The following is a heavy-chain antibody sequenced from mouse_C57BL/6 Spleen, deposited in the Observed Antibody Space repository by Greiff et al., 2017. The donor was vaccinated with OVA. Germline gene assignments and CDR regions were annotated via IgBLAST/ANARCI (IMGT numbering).Heavy chain of an antibody. CDR3: AREGITGTVCAY. CDR2: IYPGDGDT. D-gene: IGHD4-1*01. Sequence: QVQLQQSGAELVKPGASVKISCKASGYAFSSYWMNWVKQRPGKGLEWIGQIYPGDGDTNYNGKFKGKATLTADKSSSTAYMQLSSLTSEDSAVYFCAREGITGTVCAYWGQGTLVTVSA. J-gene: IGHJ3*01. V-gene: IGHV1-80*01. CDR1: GYAFSSYW.